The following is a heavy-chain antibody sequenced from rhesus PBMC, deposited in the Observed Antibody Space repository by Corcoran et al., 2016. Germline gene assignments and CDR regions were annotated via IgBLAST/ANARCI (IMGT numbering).Heavy chain of an antibody. V-gene: IGHV1S9*01. J-gene: IGHJ6*01. Sequence: QVQLVQSGAEVKKPGASVHLSCKASGYPFTSYYVTWVIQAPGQVREWMGWINPSNGDTGYAQKFQGRVTMTRDTSTSTVYMELNSLRSEDTAVYYCTRAAHYGLDSWGQGVVVTVSS. CDR1: GYPFTSYY. CDR2: INPSNGDT. CDR3: TRAAHYGLDS. D-gene: IGHD1-1*01.